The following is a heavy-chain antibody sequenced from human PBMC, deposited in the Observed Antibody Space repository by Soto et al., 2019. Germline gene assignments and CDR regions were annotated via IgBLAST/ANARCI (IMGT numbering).Heavy chain of an antibody. J-gene: IGHJ6*02. V-gene: IGHV1-8*01. CDR2: MNPNSGNT. Sequence: ASLKVSCKASGYTFTSYDINWVRQATGQGLEWMGWMNPNSGNTGYAQKFQGRVTMTRNTSISTAYMELSSLRSEDTAVYYCAREEGYYYGMDVWGQGTTVTVSS. CDR1: GYTFTSYD. CDR3: AREEGYYYGMDV.